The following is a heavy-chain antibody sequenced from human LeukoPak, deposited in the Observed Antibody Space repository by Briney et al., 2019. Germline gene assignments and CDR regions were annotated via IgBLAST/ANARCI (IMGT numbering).Heavy chain of an antibody. D-gene: IGHD1-26*01. CDR2: FYYTGSP. CDR1: GGSISSNGYY. V-gene: IGHV4-39*01. J-gene: IGHJ3*02. CDR3: ARRSGTYHAFDI. Sequence: SETLSLTCTVSGGSISSNGYYWGWIRQPPGKGLEWIGSFYYTGSPFYSPSLKSRVTISVDTSKNQFSLKLSSVTAADTAVYYCARRSGTYHAFDIWGRGTMVTVSS.